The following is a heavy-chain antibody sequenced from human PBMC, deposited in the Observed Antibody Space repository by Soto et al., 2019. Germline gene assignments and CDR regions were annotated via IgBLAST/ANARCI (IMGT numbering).Heavy chain of an antibody. Sequence: ASGKVSCKGSGYTLTELSMHWVRQAPGKGLEWMGGFDPEDGETIYAQKFQGRVTMTEDTSTDTAYMELSSLRSEDTAVYYCATARGYSYGINDYWGQGTLVTVSS. D-gene: IGHD5-18*01. CDR3: ATARGYSYGINDY. CDR1: GYTLTELS. J-gene: IGHJ4*02. CDR2: FDPEDGET. V-gene: IGHV1-24*01.